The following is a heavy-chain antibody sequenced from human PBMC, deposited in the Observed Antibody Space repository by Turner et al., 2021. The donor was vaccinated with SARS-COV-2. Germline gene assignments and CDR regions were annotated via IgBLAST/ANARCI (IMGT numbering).Heavy chain of an antibody. J-gene: IGHJ6*02. D-gene: IGHD3-22*01. V-gene: IGHV3-66*01. CDR3: ASEQDSSGFVGMDV. Sequence: EVQLVEAGGGFVQPRGSLRLSCAASGFPVSSNYMSWVRQAPGKGLEWVSIIYSGGRTYYADPVKGRFTSSRDNSKNTLYLQMNSLRAEDTAVYYCASEQDSSGFVGMDVWGQGTTVTVSS. CDR1: GFPVSSNY. CDR2: IYSGGRT.